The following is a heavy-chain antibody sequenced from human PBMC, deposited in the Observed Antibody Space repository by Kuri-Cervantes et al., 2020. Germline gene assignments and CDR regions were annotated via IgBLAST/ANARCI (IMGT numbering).Heavy chain of an antibody. J-gene: IGHJ4*02. V-gene: IGHV1-69*13. CDR2: IIPIFGTA. Sequence: SVKVSCKASGYTFTNYDINWVRQAPGQGLEWMGGIIPIFGTANYAQKFQGRVTITADESTSTAYMELSSLRSEDTAVYYCARSGYYDSSGSVDYWGQGTLVTVSS. CDR3: ARSGYYDSSGSVDY. D-gene: IGHD3-22*01. CDR1: GYTFTNYD.